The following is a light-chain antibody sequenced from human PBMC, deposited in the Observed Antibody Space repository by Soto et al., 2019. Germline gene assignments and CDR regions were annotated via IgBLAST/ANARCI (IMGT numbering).Light chain of an antibody. CDR1: NSNIGINT. V-gene: IGLV1-44*01. J-gene: IGLJ1*01. Sequence: QPVLTQPPSAAGTPGQRVTMSCSGSNSNIGINTVNWYQQLPGTAPKLLIYRNNQRPSGVPDRFSGSKSGTSASLAIGGLQSEDEADYYCAAWDDDLNGYVFGTGTKLTVL. CDR3: AAWDDDLNGYV. CDR2: RNN.